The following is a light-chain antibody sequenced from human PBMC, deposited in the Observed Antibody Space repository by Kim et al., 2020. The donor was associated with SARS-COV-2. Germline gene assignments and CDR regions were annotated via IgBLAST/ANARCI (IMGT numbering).Light chain of an antibody. Sequence: GSSVKLACTLSSGHSTYKNAWHQQQPGKAPRYLMNLEEKGTYIKGSGVPDRFSGSSSGADRYLTISNLQSEDEADYYCETWDNYVVFGGGTQLTVL. CDR3: ETWDNYVV. V-gene: IGLV4-60*03. CDR1: SGHSTYK. CDR2: LEEKGTY. J-gene: IGLJ2*01.